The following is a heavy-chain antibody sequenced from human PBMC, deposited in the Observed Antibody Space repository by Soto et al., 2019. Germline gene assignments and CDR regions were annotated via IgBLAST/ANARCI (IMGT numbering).Heavy chain of an antibody. D-gene: IGHD3-22*01. CDR1: EFTFGTYV. J-gene: IGHJ6*04. CDR2: ISVDGSSQ. CDR3: AREMIPMIMGGMSALDD. Sequence: QVQLVESGGGVVQPERSQRLSCAASEFTFGTYVMHWVRQAPGKGLEWVALISVDGSSQYYADSVKGRFTISRDNSKNKMYLQMNSLRPEDTAVYYCAREMIPMIMGGMSALDDWGDGTPVTVSS. V-gene: IGHV3-30*04.